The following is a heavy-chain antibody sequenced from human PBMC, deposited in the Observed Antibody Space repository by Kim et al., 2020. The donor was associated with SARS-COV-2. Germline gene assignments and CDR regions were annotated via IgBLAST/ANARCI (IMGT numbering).Heavy chain of an antibody. Sequence: ADSVKGRFTISRDNSKNTLYLQMNSLRAEDTAVYYCAKDRGGATLRAFDIWGQGTMVTVSS. J-gene: IGHJ3*02. D-gene: IGHD1-26*01. CDR3: AKDRGGATLRAFDI. V-gene: IGHV3-23*01.